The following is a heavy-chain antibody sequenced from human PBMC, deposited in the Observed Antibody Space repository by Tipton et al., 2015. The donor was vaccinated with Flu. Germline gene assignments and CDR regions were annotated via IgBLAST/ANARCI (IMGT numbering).Heavy chain of an antibody. D-gene: IGHD4-17*01. J-gene: IGHJ4*02. CDR2: IFHSGTA. CDR3: TRDSYGDYLDGAPGY. Sequence: TLSLTCTVSGGSISSSSYYWGWIRQPPGKGLEWIGSIFHSGTAYYNPSLKSRVTISVDTSTNQFSLKLTSVTAADTAVYFCTRDSYGDYLDGAPGYWGQGTLVTVSS. CDR1: GGSISSSSYY. V-gene: IGHV4-39*07.